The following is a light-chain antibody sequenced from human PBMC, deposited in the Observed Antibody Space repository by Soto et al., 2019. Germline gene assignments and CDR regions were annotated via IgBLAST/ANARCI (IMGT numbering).Light chain of an antibody. Sequence: QSALTQPASVSGSPGQSITISCTGTSSDVGSYNLVSWYQQHPGKAPKLMIYEVSKRPSGVSNRFSGSKSGNTASPTISGLQAEDEADYYCCSYAGSSYVFGTGTKLTVL. J-gene: IGLJ1*01. V-gene: IGLV2-23*02. CDR3: CSYAGSSYV. CDR2: EVS. CDR1: SSDVGSYNL.